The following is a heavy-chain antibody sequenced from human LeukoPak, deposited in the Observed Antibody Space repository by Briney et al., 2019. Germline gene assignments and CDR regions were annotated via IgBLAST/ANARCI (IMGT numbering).Heavy chain of an antibody. CDR3: TLKGIKVAGMISPSPEKRDV. D-gene: IGHD6-19*01. V-gene: IGHV3-73*01. J-gene: IGHJ6*04. CDR1: GFGFAGAA. CDR2: IRNKANNFAT. Sequence: PGGSLRLSCVSSGFGFAGAAMHWVRQASGKGLEWVGRIRNKANNFATEYSASVKGRFTISRDDSKDTAYLQMDSLKTEDTAIYYCTLKGIKVAGMISPSPEKRDVWGKGTTVTVSS.